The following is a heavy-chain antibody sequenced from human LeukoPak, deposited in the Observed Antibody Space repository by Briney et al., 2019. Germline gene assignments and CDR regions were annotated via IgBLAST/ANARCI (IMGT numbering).Heavy chain of an antibody. CDR3: ARDGSGSYYKGEYFQH. D-gene: IGHD3-10*01. V-gene: IGHV1-69*06. Sequence: SVKVSCKASGGTFSSYAISWVRQAPGQGLEWMGGIIPIFGTANYAQKFQGRVTITADKSTSTAYMERSSLRSEDTAVYYCARDGSGSYYKGEYFQHWGQGTLVTVSS. J-gene: IGHJ1*01. CDR1: GGTFSSYA. CDR2: IIPIFGTA.